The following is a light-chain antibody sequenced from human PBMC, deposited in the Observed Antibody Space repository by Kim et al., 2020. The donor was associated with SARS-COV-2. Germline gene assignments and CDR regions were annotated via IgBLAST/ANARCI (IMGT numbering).Light chain of an antibody. CDR2: AAS. Sequence: AIRMTQSPSSFSASTGDRVTITCRASQGISSYLAWYQQKPGKAPKLLIYAASTWQSGVPSRFSGSGSGTDLTLTICCLQSEDFATYYCHQYYSYPPAFGQGTKVDIK. CDR1: QGISSY. J-gene: IGKJ1*01. CDR3: HQYYSYPPA. V-gene: IGKV1-8*01.